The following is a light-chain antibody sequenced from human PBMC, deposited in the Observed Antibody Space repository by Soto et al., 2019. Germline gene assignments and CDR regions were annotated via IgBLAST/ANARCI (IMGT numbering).Light chain of an antibody. V-gene: IGKV4-1*01. CDR1: QSLLYGGNDRNY. CDR3: QQYYTTPQT. Sequence: DIVMTQSPDSLAVSLGERATIDCKSSQSLLYGGNDRNYLAWYQHKPGQSPKLIMYWASTREAGVPDRFSGSGSGTHFTLAISNLQAEDVAGYYCQQYYTTPQTFGQGTKLEIK. CDR2: WAS. J-gene: IGKJ2*01.